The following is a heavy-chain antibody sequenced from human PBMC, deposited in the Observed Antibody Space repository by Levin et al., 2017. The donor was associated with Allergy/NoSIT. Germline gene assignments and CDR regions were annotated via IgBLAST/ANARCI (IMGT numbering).Heavy chain of an antibody. J-gene: IGHJ6*02. CDR1: GGSISSYH. V-gene: IGHV4-59*01. CDR3: ARDRTVTTNKVFYYGMDL. CDR2: ISYSGST. Sequence: SCTVSGGSISSYHWSWIRQPPGKGLEWIGYISYSGSTNYNPSLKSRVTISVDTSKNQFSLKLTSVTAADTAVYYCARDRTVTTNKVFYYGMDLWGQGTTVTVSS. D-gene: IGHD4-11*01.